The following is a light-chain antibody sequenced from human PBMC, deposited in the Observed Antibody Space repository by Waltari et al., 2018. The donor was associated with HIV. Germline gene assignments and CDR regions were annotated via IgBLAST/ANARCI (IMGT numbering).Light chain of an antibody. CDR1: HHIGRS. J-gene: IGKJ2*01. CDR2: EAS. Sequence: DIQMTQSPSNVSESVGGGVSITCRASHHIGRSLAWYQFKPGKAPKPLVYEASRLDDGVPTRFSATGSRSHFSLDIKNLQPDDFAVYVCQQAASFPHSFG. CDR3: QQAASFPHS. V-gene: IGKV1-12*01.